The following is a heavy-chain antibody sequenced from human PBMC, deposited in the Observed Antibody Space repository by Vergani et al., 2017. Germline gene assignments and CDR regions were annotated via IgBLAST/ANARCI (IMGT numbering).Heavy chain of an antibody. CDR1: GFTFSSYG. D-gene: IGHD5-12*01. CDR2: ISYDGSNK. V-gene: IGHV3-30*03. CDR3: AIRPTIPTTT. Sequence: QVQLVESGGGVVQPGRSLRLSCAASGFTFSSYGMHWVRQAPGKGLEWVAVISYDGSNKYYADSVKGRFTISRDNSKNTLYLQMNSLRAEDTAVYYCAIRPTIPTTTWGQGTLVTVSS. J-gene: IGHJ5*02.